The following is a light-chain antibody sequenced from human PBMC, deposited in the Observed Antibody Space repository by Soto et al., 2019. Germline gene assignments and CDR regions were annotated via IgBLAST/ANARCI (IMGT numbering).Light chain of an antibody. CDR1: SSDIGAYDY. J-gene: IGLJ1*01. Sequence: QSVLTQPASVSGSPGQSITISCTGTSSDIGAYDYVSWYQQHPGGVPKLLIYDVSSRPSGVSSRFSGSKSGNTASLTISGLQADDESDYECSSFADSSARDYVFGGGTKVTVL. CDR2: DVS. CDR3: SSFADSSARDYV. V-gene: IGLV2-14*03.